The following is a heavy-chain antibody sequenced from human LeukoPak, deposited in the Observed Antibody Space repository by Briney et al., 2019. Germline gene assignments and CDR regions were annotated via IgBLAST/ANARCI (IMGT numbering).Heavy chain of an antibody. D-gene: IGHD6-13*01. V-gene: IGHV4-34*01. CDR3: ARNHGGEGQQLVLFDY. Sequence: PSETLSLTCAVYGVSFSGYYWSWIRQPPGKGLEWIGEINHSGSTNYNPSLKSRVTISVDTSKNQFSLKLSSVTAADTAVYYCARNHGGEGQQLVLFDYWGQGTLVTVSS. CDR2: INHSGST. CDR1: GVSFSGYY. J-gene: IGHJ4*02.